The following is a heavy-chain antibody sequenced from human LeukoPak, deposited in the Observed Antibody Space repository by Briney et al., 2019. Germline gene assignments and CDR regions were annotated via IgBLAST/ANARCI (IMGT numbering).Heavy chain of an antibody. D-gene: IGHD6-6*01. Sequence: SETLSLTCTVSGYSISSGYYWGWIRQLPGKGLEWIGSIYHSGSTYYNPSLKSRVTISVDTSKNQFSLKLSSVTAADTAVYYCARDLREYSSSSSFDYWGQGTLVTVSS. CDR2: IYHSGST. V-gene: IGHV4-38-2*02. J-gene: IGHJ4*02. CDR3: ARDLREYSSSSSFDY. CDR1: GYSISSGYY.